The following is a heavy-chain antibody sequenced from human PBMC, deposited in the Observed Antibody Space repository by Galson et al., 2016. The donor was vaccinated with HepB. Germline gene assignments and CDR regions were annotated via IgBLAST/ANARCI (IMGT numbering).Heavy chain of an antibody. D-gene: IGHD1-14*01. J-gene: IGHJ3*02. Sequence: QSGAEVKKPGESLRISCKGSGYSFTAYWIAWVRQMPGKGLEWIGIIYPEDSETRYRPSFAVQVTISVDKPTTTAYPHWGGLKDSDSAMSYCDIGKYMAFDMWGQGTMVTVSS. V-gene: IGHV5-51*01. CDR1: GYSFTAYW. CDR3: DIGKYMAFDM. CDR2: IYPEDSET.